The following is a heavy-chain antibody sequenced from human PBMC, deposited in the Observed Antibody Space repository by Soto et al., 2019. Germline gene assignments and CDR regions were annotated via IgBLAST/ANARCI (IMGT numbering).Heavy chain of an antibody. D-gene: IGHD1-1*01. CDR3: ARYNMGSWFDP. Sequence: GGSLRLSCAASGFTFSSYAMNWVRQAPGKGLEWVSYINTNLATTWYADSVKGRFTISRDNGKNALYLQMNSLRDDDTAVYYCARYNMGSWFDPWGQGILVTVSS. J-gene: IGHJ5*02. CDR1: GFTFSSYA. V-gene: IGHV3-48*02. CDR2: INTNLATT.